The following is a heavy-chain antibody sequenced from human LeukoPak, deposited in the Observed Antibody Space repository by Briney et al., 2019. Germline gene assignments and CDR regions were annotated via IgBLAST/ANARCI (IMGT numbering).Heavy chain of an antibody. Sequence: MTGGSLRLSCAASGFTFSSYSMNWVRQAPGRGLEWVSSISSSSSYIYYADSVKGRFTISRDNAQNSLYLQMNSLRAEDTAIYYCVRDRGTYRPIDCWGPGTLVTASS. D-gene: IGHD1-26*01. CDR1: GFTFSSYS. CDR2: ISSSSSYI. V-gene: IGHV3-21*04. J-gene: IGHJ4*02. CDR3: VRDRGTYRPIDC.